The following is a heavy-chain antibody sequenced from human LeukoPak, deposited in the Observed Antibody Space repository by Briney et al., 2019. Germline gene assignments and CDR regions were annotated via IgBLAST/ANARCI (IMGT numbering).Heavy chain of an antibody. CDR2: VYYSGST. V-gene: IGHV4-59*01. CDR1: GGSISSDY. Sequence: ETVSLTCNVSGGSISSDYWSWFRQPPGKGLEWIGYVYYSGSTRYNPSLQSRVTISIDTSKNQFSLKLNSVTAADTAVYYCARDPGPYCSSDCYFDYWGQGTLVTVSS. CDR3: ARDPGPYCSSDCYFDY. D-gene: IGHD2-2*01. J-gene: IGHJ4*02.